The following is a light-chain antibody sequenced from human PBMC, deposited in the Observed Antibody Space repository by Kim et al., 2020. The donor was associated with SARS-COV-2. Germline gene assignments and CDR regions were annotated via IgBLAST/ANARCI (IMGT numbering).Light chain of an antibody. V-gene: IGLV1-44*01. J-gene: IGLJ1*01. Sequence: GQRVTISCSGSTSTIGSYSVNWYQQLPGTAPKLLIYSDDQRPSGVPERFSGSKSGTSASLAISGLQSEDEADFFCAAWDDSLDIYVFGTGTKVTVL. CDR3: AAWDDSLDIYV. CDR1: TSTIGSYS. CDR2: SDD.